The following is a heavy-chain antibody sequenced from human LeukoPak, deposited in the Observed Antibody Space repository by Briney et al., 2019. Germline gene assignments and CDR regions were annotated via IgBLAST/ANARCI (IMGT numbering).Heavy chain of an antibody. J-gene: IGHJ6*03. CDR1: GFTFSSYW. Sequence: PGGSLRLSCAASGFTFSSYWMSWVRQAPGKGLEWVANIKQDGSEKYYVDSVKGRFTISRDNAKNSLYLQMNSLRAKDTAVYYCARAYLELRYYYYMDVWGKGTTVTVSS. CDR3: ARAYLELRYYYYMDV. CDR2: IKQDGSEK. D-gene: IGHD1-7*01. V-gene: IGHV3-7*01.